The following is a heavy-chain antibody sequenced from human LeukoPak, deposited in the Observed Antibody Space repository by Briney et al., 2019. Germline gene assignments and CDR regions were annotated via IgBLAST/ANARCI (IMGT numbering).Heavy chain of an antibody. CDR3: ARVRGHFDY. V-gene: IGHV4-59*01. Sequence: SETLSLTCTVSGDSISSYYWSWIRPPPGKGLEWIGNIYYSGSTNYNPSLKSRVTISVDVSKNQFSLKLTSVTAADTAVYYCARVRGHFDYWGQGTLVTVSS. CDR2: IYYSGST. CDR1: GDSISSYY. D-gene: IGHD3-3*01. J-gene: IGHJ4*02.